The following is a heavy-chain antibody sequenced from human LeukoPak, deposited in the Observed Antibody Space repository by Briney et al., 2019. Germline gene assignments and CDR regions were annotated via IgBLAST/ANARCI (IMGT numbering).Heavy chain of an antibody. Sequence: GGSLRLSCAVSGFTFSSYAMNWVRQAPAKGLEWVSGISGSGGSTYYADSVKGRFTISRDNSKNTLYLQMNSLRAEDTAIYYCAKDRGYSYGLSEIYYFDYWGQGTLVTVSS. J-gene: IGHJ4*02. CDR2: ISGSGGST. CDR1: GFTFSSYA. V-gene: IGHV3-23*01. D-gene: IGHD5-18*01. CDR3: AKDRGYSYGLSEIYYFDY.